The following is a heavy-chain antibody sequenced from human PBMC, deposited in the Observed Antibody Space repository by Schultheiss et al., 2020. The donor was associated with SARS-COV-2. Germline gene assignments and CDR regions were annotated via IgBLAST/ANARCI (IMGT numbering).Heavy chain of an antibody. CDR2: IKQDGSEK. V-gene: IGHV3-7*03. CDR1: GFTVSDTS. J-gene: IGHJ4*02. Sequence: GGSLRLSCAASGFTVSDTSMSWVRQAPGKGLEWVANIKQDGSEKYYVDSVKGRFTIARDNAKNSLYLQMDSLRDEDTAVYYCAKLLRYFDWDPLDYWGQGTLVTVSS. CDR3: AKLLRYFDWDPLDY. D-gene: IGHD3-9*01.